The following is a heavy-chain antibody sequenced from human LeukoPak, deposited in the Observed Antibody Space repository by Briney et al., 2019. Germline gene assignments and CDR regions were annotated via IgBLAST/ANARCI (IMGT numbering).Heavy chain of an antibody. CDR2: IIPIFGTA. Sequence: ASVKVSCKASGGTFSSYAISWVRQAPGQGLEWMGGIIPIFGTANYAQKFQGRVTITADESTSTAYMELSSLRSEDTAVYYCAREARWAAPFDYWGQGTLVTVSS. J-gene: IGHJ4*02. CDR3: AREARWAAPFDY. V-gene: IGHV1-69*13. D-gene: IGHD1-26*01. CDR1: GGTFSSYA.